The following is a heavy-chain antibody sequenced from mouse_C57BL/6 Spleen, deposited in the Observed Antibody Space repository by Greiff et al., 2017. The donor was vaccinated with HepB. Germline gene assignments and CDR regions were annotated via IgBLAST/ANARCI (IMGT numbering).Heavy chain of an antibody. CDR1: GYSFTGYY. J-gene: IGHJ3*01. V-gene: IGHV1-42*01. D-gene: IGHD6-2*01. Sequence: EVQLQQSGPELVKPGASVKISCKASGYSFTGYYMNWVKQSPEKSLEWIGEINPSTGGTTYNQKFKAKATLTVDKSSSTAYMQLKSLTSEDSAVYYCARGRGLPFAYWGQGTLVTVSA. CDR2: INPSTGGT. CDR3: ARGRGLPFAY.